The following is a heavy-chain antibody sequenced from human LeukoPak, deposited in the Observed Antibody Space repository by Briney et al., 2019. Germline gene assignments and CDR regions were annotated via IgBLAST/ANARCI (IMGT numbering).Heavy chain of an antibody. CDR1: GGSFSGYY. CDR2: INRGGDT. J-gene: IGHJ4*02. CDR3: VRGYGSGSYYNY. V-gene: IGHV4-34*01. D-gene: IGHD3-10*01. Sequence: AETLSLTCAVHGGSFSGYYWSWIRQPPGKGLGWIGEINRGGDTDYNPSLKSRVTISLDTSKNQFSLKLSSVTAADTAVYYCVRGYGSGSYYNYWGQGTLVTVSS.